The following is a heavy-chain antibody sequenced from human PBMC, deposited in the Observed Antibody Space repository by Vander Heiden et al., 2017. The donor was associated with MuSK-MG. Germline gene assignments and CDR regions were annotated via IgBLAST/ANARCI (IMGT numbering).Heavy chain of an antibody. J-gene: IGHJ4*02. CDR2: IDWDDDK. D-gene: IGHD2-21*02. Sequence: QVTLKESGPAVVTPPETLKLTCPFSGFSLSTNGERVSWIRQTPGKTLEWLARIDWDDDKFYNTSLKTRLTISKDTPKNQVVLTVANVGPEDTATYFCARMFCYGGACYALDYWGQGALVTVSS. CDR3: ARMFCYGGACYALDY. CDR1: GFSLSTNGER. V-gene: IGHV2-70*04.